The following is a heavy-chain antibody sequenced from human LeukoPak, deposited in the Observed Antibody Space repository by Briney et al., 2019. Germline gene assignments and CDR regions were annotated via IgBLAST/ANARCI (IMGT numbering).Heavy chain of an antibody. CDR2: IYHNGAT. Sequence: PSGTLSLTCAVSGGSIVTNDYSWNWIRQPPGKGLEWIGYIYHNGATYYNPSLKSRVTMSLDGSKNQFSLRLNSVTAADTAVYYCDRGRGWNWFDPWGQGTLVTVSS. CDR1: GGSIVTNDYS. D-gene: IGHD3-10*01. CDR3: DRGRGWNWFDP. J-gene: IGHJ5*02. V-gene: IGHV4-30-2*01.